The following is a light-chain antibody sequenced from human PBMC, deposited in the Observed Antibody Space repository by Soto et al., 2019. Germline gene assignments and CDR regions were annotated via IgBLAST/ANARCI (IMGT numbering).Light chain of an antibody. J-gene: IGKJ1*01. CDR2: GAS. Sequence: EIVLTQSPGTLSLSPGERATLSCRDSQSVSSYLAWYQQKPGQATRLLIYGASSRATGIPDRFSGSGSGTDFTLTISRLEPEDFAVYYCQQYGSSSRTVGQGTKVEIK. CDR1: QSVSSY. CDR3: QQYGSSSRT. V-gene: IGKV3-20*01.